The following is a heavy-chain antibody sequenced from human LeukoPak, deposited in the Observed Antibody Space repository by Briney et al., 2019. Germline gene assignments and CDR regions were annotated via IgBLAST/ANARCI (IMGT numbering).Heavy chain of an antibody. J-gene: IGHJ4*02. V-gene: IGHV3-23*01. CDR3: AKGDQGPVAYYDFWSGYSTGGIDY. D-gene: IGHD3-3*01. CDR2: ISGSGGST. Sequence: GGSLRLSCAASGFTFSSYAMSWVRQAPGKGLEWVSAISGSGGSTYYADSVKGRFTIFRDNSKNTLYLQMNSLRAEDTAVYYCAKGDQGPVAYYDFWSGYSTGGIDYWGQGTLVTVSS. CDR1: GFTFSSYA.